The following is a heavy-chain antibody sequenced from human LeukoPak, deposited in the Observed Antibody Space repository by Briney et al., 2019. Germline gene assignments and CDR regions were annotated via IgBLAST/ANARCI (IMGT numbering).Heavy chain of an antibody. CDR1: GYTFTSYD. D-gene: IGHD1-1*01. V-gene: IGHV1-8*01. CDR3: ARVGRTTGTTILSSVDY. CDR2: MNPNSGNT. J-gene: IGHJ4*02. Sequence: GASVKVSCKASGYTFTSYDINWVRQATGQGLEWMGWMNPNSGNTGYAQKFQGRVTVTRNTSISTAYMELSSLRSEDTAVYYCARVGRTTGTTILSSVDYWGQGTLVTVSS.